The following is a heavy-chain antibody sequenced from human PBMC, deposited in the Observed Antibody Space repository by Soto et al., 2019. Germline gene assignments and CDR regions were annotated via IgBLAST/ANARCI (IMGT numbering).Heavy chain of an antibody. Sequence: SETLSLTCTVSGGSISSYYWSWIRRPPGKGLEWIGYIYYSGSTNYNPSLKSRVTISVDTSKNQFSLKLSSVTAADTAVYYCARRTDYGDYAFDYWGQGTLVTVSS. V-gene: IGHV4-59*08. D-gene: IGHD4-17*01. J-gene: IGHJ4*02. CDR2: IYYSGST. CDR1: GGSISSYY. CDR3: ARRTDYGDYAFDY.